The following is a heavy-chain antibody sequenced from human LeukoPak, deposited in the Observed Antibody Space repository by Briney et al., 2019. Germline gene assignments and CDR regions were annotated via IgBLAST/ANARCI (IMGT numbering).Heavy chain of an antibody. D-gene: IGHD3-10*01. CDR1: GFTFSRYA. V-gene: IGHV3-64D*06. CDR2: ISSNGGST. J-gene: IGHJ4*02. Sequence: PGGSLRLSCSASGFTFSRYAMHWVRHAPGKGLENVSAISSNGGSTYYADSVKGRFTIFRDNSKNTLYLQMSSLRAEDTAVYYCVKDGAIDVVRGVISPFDYWGQGTLVTVSS. CDR3: VKDGAIDVVRGVISPFDY.